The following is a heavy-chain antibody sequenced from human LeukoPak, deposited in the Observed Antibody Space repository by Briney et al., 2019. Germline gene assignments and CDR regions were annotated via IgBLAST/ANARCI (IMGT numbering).Heavy chain of an antibody. CDR3: RGPLFLLSPKGAAAALFDY. V-gene: IGHV3-23*01. Sequence: GGSLRLSCAASGFTFSISAMSWVRQAPGKGLEWVSAISGSGGSTYYADSAKGRFTISRDNSKNTLYLQMNSLRTEDTAVYYCRGPLFLLSPKGAAAALFDYWGQGTLVTVSS. D-gene: IGHD6-13*01. J-gene: IGHJ4*02. CDR1: GFTFSISA. CDR2: ISGSGGST.